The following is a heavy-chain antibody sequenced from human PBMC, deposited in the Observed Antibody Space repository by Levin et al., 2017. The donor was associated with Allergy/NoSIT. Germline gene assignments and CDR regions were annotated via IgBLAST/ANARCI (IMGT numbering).Heavy chain of an antibody. CDR2: IDGTSTYK. D-gene: IGHD3-10*01. J-gene: IGHJ4*02. CDR3: AVSSGEKLDY. CDR1: GFTFSLQS. Sequence: SGGSLRLSCAASGFTFSLQSMSWVRQAPGKAPEWLSAIDGTSTYKLYADSVKGRFTISRDNSRNTLYLQMNSLRAEDTAVFYCAVSSGEKLDYWGQGTLVTVSS. V-gene: IGHV3-23*05.